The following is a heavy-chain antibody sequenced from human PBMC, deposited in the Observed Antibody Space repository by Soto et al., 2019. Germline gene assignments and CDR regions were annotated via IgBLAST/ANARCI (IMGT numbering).Heavy chain of an antibody. CDR3: ASRSAVGAKVYYFDY. V-gene: IGHV1-69*13. J-gene: IGHJ4*02. CDR1: GGTFSSYA. CDR2: IIPIFGTA. Sequence: SVKVSCKASGGTFSSYAVSWVRQAPGQGLEWMGGIIPIFGTANYAQKFQGRVTITADESTSTAYMELSSLRSEDTAVYYCASRSAVGAKVYYFDYWGQGTLVTVSS. D-gene: IGHD1-26*01.